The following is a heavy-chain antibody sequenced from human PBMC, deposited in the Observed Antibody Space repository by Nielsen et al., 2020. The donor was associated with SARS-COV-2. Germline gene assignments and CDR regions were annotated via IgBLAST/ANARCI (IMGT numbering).Heavy chain of an antibody. D-gene: IGHD4-11*01. J-gene: IGHJ6*02. CDR2: IYYSGST. CDR3: AGDYRRNYYYGMDV. CDR1: GGSISSYY. V-gene: IGHV4-59*08. Sequence: SETLSLTCTVSGGSISSYYWSWILQPPGKGLEWIGYIYYSGSTNYNPSLKSRVTISVDTSKNQFSLKLSSVTAADTAVYYCAGDYRRNYYYGMDVWGQGTTVTVSS.